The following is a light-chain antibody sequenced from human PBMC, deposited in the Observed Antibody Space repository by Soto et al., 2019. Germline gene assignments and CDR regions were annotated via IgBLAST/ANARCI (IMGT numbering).Light chain of an antibody. CDR3: QQYNSFSLIT. Sequence: DIQMSQSPSTLSASVGDTVTMTWRASQSISRWLAWYQQKPGKAPKILISDASILENGVPSRFSGTGSGTEFTLTISNLQPDDFATYFCQQYNSFSLITFGQGTRLAIK. CDR2: DAS. CDR1: QSISRW. V-gene: IGKV1-5*01. J-gene: IGKJ5*01.